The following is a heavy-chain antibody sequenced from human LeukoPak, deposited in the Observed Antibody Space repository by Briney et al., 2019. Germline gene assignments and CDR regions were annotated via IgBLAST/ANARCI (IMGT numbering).Heavy chain of an antibody. J-gene: IGHJ5*02. CDR1: GGSISSSSYY. V-gene: IGHV4-39*01. CDR3: ARSGGGFDP. Sequence: SETLSLTCTVSGGSISSSSYYWGWIRQPPGKGLGWIGSIYYSGSTYYNPSLKSRVTISVDTSKNQFSLKLSSVTAADTAVYYCARSGGGFDPWGQGTLVTVSS. CDR2: IYYSGST. D-gene: IGHD3-16*01.